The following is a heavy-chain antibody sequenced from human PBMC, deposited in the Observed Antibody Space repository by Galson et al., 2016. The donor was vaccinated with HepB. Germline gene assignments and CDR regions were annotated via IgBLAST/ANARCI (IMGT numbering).Heavy chain of an antibody. CDR2: IYYSGST. J-gene: IGHJ5*02. Sequence: ETLSLTCTVSGGSISSYYWSWIRQPPGKGLEWIGHIYYSGSTNYNPSLKSRVTISVDTSKNQFSLKLSSVTPADTAVYYCARDPSGWTWFDPWGLGSLVTVSS. CDR1: GGSISSYY. V-gene: IGHV4-59*01. CDR3: ARDPSGWTWFDP. D-gene: IGHD6-19*01.